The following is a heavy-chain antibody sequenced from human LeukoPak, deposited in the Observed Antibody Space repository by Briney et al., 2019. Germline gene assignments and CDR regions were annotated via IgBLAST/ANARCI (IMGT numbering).Heavy chain of an antibody. V-gene: IGHV1-2*06. Sequence: ASVKVSCKASGYTFTGYYMHWVRQAPGQGLEWMGRINPNSGGTNYAQKFQGRVTMTRDTPISTAYMELSRLRSDDTAVYYCARPQSDYDFWSGYYMDAFDIWGQGTMVTVSS. CDR1: GYTFTGYY. CDR3: ARPQSDYDFWSGYYMDAFDI. J-gene: IGHJ3*02. CDR2: INPNSGGT. D-gene: IGHD3-3*01.